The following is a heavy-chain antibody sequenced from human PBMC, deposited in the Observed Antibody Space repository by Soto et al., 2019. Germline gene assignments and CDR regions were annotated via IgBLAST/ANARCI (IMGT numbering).Heavy chain of an antibody. V-gene: IGHV1-69*02. J-gene: IGHJ6*02. CDR2: IIPILGIA. CDR3: ARSDVYYYGMDV. Sequence: SVKVSCKASGGTFSSYTISWVRQAPGQGLEWMGRIIPILGIANYAQKFQGRVTITADKSTSTAYMELSSLRSEDTAVYYCARSDVYYYGMDVWGQGTTVTVSS. CDR1: GGTFSSYT.